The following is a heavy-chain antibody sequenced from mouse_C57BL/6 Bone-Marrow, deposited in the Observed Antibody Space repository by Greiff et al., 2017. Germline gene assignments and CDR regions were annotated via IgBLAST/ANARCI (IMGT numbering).Heavy chain of an antibody. CDR2: ISSGGSYT. D-gene: IGHD3-1*01. J-gene: IGHJ3*01. CDR3: ARRGYPWFAY. V-gene: IGHV5-6*01. Sequence: EVHLVESGGDLVKPGGSLKLSCAASGFTFSSYGMSWVRQTPDKRLEWVATISSGGSYTYYPDSVKGRFTISRDNAKTTLYLQMSSLKSEDTAMYYCARRGYPWFAYWGQGTRVTVSA. CDR1: GFTFSSYG.